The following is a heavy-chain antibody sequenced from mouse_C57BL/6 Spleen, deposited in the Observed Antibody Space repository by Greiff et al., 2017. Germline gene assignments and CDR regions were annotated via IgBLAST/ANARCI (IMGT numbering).Heavy chain of an antibody. Sequence: VQRVESGPELVKPGASVKISCKASGYAFSSSWMNWVKQRPGKGLEWIGRIYPGDGDTNYNGKFKGKATLTADKSSSTAYMQLSSLTSEDSAVYFCAILLWGYAMDYWGQGTSVTVSS. CDR3: AILLWGYAMDY. CDR1: GYAFSSSW. V-gene: IGHV1-82*01. CDR2: IYPGDGDT. J-gene: IGHJ4*01. D-gene: IGHD2-10*01.